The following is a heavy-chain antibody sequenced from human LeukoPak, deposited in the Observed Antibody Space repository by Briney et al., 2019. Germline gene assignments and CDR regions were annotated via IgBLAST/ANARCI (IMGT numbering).Heavy chain of an antibody. CDR3: ARTSRTLWFDP. J-gene: IGHJ5*02. D-gene: IGHD2-2*01. Sequence: SETLSLTCTVSGGSISSYYWSWIRQPPGKGLEWIGYIYYSGSTDYNPSLKSRVTISVDTSKNQFSLMLSSVTAADTAVYYRARTSRTLWFDPWGQGTLVTVSS. CDR1: GGSISSYY. CDR2: IYYSGST. V-gene: IGHV4-59*01.